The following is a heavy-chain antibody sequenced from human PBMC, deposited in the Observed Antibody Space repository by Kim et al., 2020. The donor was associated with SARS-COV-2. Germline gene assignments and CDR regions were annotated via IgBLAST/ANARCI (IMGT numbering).Heavy chain of an antibody. J-gene: IGHJ4*02. CDR3: ARGTGNFDY. CDR2: SNK. V-gene: IGHV3-30*03. Sequence: SNKYYADSVKGRFTISRDNSKNTLYLQMNSLRAEDTAVYYCARGTGNFDYWGQGTLVTVSS. D-gene: IGHD7-27*01.